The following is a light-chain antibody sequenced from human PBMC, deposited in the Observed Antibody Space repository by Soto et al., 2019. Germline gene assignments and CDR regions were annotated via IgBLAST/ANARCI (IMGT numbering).Light chain of an antibody. Sequence: QSALTQPASVSGSPGQSITISCTGTRSDVGGYNYVSWYQQHPGKAPKLMIYDVSNRPSGVSNRFSGSKSGNTASLTISGLQAEDEADYYCSSYTSSSTPQVVFGGGTKLTVL. CDR2: DVS. J-gene: IGLJ2*01. V-gene: IGLV2-14*01. CDR3: SSYTSSSTPQVV. CDR1: RSDVGGYNY.